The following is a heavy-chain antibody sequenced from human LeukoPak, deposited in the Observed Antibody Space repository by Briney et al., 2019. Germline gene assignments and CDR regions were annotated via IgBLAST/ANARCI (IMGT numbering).Heavy chain of an antibody. CDR2: ISSTGST. CDR1: GGSISSGGHY. V-gene: IGHV4-61*02. CDR3: ARSSMDAVIAAAGKEWYFDL. Sequence: SQTLSLTCTVSGGSISSGGHYWSWIRQPAGKGLESLGRISSTGSTNYNPSLRSRVTISADTSKNHFSLKLTSVTAADTAVYYCARSSMDAVIAAAGKEWYFDLWGRGTLVTVSS. D-gene: IGHD6-13*01. J-gene: IGHJ2*01.